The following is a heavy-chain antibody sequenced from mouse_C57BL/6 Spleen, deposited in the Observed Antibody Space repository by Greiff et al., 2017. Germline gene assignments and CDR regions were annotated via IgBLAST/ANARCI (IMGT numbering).Heavy chain of an antibody. V-gene: IGHV1-64*01. Sequence: QVQLKQPGAELVKPGASVKLSCKASGYTFTSYWMHWVKQRPGQGLEWIGIIHPNSGSTNYNEKFQSKATLTVDKSSSTAYMQLSSLTSEDSAVYYGAPGGYYGASDYWGQGTSVTVSS. J-gene: IGHJ4*01. CDR1: GYTFTSYW. CDR2: IHPNSGST. D-gene: IGHD2-3*01. CDR3: APGGYYGASDY.